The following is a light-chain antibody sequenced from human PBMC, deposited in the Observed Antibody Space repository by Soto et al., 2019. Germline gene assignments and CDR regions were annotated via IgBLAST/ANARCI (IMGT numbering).Light chain of an antibody. CDR3: QAWDSSTLYV. Sequence: SYELTQPPSVSVSPGQTASITCSGDKLGDKYACWYQQKPGQSPVLVIYQDSKRPSGIPERFSGSNSGNTATLTISGTQAMDEADYYCQAWDSSTLYVFGTGIKLTVL. J-gene: IGLJ1*01. CDR2: QDS. V-gene: IGLV3-1*01. CDR1: KLGDKY.